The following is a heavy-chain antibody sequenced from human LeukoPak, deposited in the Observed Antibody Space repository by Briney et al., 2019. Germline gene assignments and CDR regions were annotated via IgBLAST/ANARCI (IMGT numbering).Heavy chain of an antibody. D-gene: IGHD3-3*01. Sequence: SQTLSLTCTVSGGSISSGDYYWSWIRPPPGKGLEWVGYNYYSGSTYYNPSRKSRVTISVDTSKIQFYLKLSSVTAADTAVYYCARAAAQSLRFLEWLVDYWGQGTLVTVSS. V-gene: IGHV4-30-4*08. CDR1: GGSISSGDYY. CDR3: ARAAAQSLRFLEWLVDY. CDR2: NYYSGST. J-gene: IGHJ4*02.